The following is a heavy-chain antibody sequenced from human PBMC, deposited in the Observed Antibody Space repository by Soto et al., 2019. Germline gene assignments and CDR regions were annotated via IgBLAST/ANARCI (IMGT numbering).Heavy chain of an antibody. Sequence: PGESLKISCNGSGYNFTTYWISWVRQMPGKGLEWMGRIAPSDSYINYSPSFQGHVTFSADKSISTAYLQWSSLRASDTAMYYCERNELKTWFYYGMDVWGQGTKVTVYS. CDR2: IAPSDSYI. J-gene: IGHJ6*02. D-gene: IGHD3-22*01. CDR3: ERNELKTWFYYGMDV. CDR1: GYNFTTYW. V-gene: IGHV5-10-1*01.